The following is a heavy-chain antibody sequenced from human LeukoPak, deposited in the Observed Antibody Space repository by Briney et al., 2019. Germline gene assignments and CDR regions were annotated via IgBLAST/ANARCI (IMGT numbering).Heavy chain of an antibody. V-gene: IGHV3-30*04. CDR2: ISNDGNDK. Sequence: GGSLRLSCAASGFTFSSHAMHWVRQAPGKGLEWVAVISNDGNDKYYADSVKGRLTISRDNSKSTLYLQMNSLRAEDTAMYYCARDDEVKFLGLIDYWGQGALVTVSS. CDR1: GFTFSSHA. CDR3: ARDDEVKFLGLIDY. D-gene: IGHD1-26*01. J-gene: IGHJ4*02.